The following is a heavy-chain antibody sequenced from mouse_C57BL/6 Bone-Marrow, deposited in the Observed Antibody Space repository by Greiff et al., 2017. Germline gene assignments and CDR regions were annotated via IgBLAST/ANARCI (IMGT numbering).Heavy chain of an antibody. CDR3: ESGLYDSVSSYYYWYCSV. J-gene: IGHJ1*03. V-gene: IGHV1-81*01. CDR1: GYTFTSYG. D-gene: IGHD1-1*01. Sequence: QVQLQQSGAELARPGASVKLSCKASGYTFTSYGISWVKQRTGQGLEWIGEIYPRSGNTYYNEKFKGKATLTADKSSSTAYMELRSLTYEDSAVYFLESGLYDSVSSYYYWYCSVGGTGPTVTCSS. CDR2: IYPRSGNT.